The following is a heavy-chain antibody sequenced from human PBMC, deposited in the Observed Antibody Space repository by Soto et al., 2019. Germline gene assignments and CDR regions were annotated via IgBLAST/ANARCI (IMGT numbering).Heavy chain of an antibody. CDR3: ASGYHPNYYYYYGMDV. Sequence: NPSETLSLTCTVSGGSISSSSYYWGWIRQPPGKGLEWIGSIYYSGSTYYNPSLKSRVTISVDTSKNQFSLKLSSVTAADTAVYYCASGYHPNYYYYYGMDVWGQGTTVTVSS. CDR1: GGSISSSSYY. V-gene: IGHV4-39*01. J-gene: IGHJ6*02. CDR2: IYYSGST. D-gene: IGHD5-12*01.